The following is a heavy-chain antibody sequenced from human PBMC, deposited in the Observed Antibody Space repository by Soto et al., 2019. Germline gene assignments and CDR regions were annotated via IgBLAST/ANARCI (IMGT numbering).Heavy chain of an antibody. J-gene: IGHJ4*02. CDR3: AKANCGSRDGY. V-gene: IGHV3-21*02. CDR2: ISSSGTDI. Sequence: EAQLVESGGGLVKPGGSLRISCAASGFTFGPYRMNWVRQAPGKGLEWVSSISSSGTDISYADSVKGRFTISRDNAKNSLFLQMNSLRVEDTAVYYCAKANCGSRDGYWGAGTLVTVSS. CDR1: GFTFGPYR. D-gene: IGHD7-27*01.